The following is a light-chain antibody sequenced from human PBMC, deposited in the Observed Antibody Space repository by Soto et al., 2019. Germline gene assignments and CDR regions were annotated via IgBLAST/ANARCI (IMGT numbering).Light chain of an antibody. Sequence: EIVLTQSPGTLSLSPGERATLSCRASQSVSSSYLAWYQQKPGQAPRLLMFGASSRATGIPDRFSGSGSGTDFTLTISRLEPEDLAVYYCQQYASAPLAFGGGTRV. J-gene: IGKJ4*01. CDR2: GAS. V-gene: IGKV3-20*01. CDR1: QSVSSSY. CDR3: QQYASAPLA.